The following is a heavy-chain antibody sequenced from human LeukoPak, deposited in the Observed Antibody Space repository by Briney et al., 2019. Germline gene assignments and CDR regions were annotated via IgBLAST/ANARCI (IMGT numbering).Heavy chain of an antibody. D-gene: IGHD6-19*01. V-gene: IGHV3-21*01. Sequence: GGSLRLSCAASGFTFSSYSMNWVRPAPGKGLEWVSSISSSSSYIYYADSVKGRFTISRDNAKNSLYLQMNSLRAEDAAVYYCARGVDSSGWYYFDYWGQGTLVTVSS. CDR3: ARGVDSSGWYYFDY. CDR2: ISSSSSYI. J-gene: IGHJ4*02. CDR1: GFTFSSYS.